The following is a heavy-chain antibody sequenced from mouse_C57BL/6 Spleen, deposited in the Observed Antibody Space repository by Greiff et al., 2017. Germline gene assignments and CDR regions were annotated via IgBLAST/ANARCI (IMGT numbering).Heavy chain of an antibody. D-gene: IGHD2-2*01. J-gene: IGHJ3*01. CDR1: GYTFTDYY. CDR2: INPYNGGT. Sequence: EVQLQQSGPVLVKPGASVKMSCKASGYTFTDYYMNWVKQSHGKSLEWIGVINPYNGGTSYNQKFKGKATLTVDKSCSTAYMELNSLTSEDSAVYYCARRGYDGFAYWGQGTLGTVSA. CDR3: ARRGYDGFAY. V-gene: IGHV1-19*01.